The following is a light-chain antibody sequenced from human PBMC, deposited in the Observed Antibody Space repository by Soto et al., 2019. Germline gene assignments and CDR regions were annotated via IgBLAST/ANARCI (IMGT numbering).Light chain of an antibody. Sequence: DIQMTQPPSTLSASLGARVTITCRASQSISSWLAWYQQKPGKAPKLLIYDASSLESGVPSRFSGSGSGTEFTLTISSLQPDDFATYYCQQYNSYWTFGQGTKVDIK. V-gene: IGKV1-5*01. CDR1: QSISSW. CDR2: DAS. CDR3: QQYNSYWT. J-gene: IGKJ1*01.